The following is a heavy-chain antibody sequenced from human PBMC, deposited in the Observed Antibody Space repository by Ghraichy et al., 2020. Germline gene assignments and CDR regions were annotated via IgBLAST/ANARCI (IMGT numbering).Heavy chain of an antibody. CDR2: IYYSGST. Sequence: SQTLSLTCTVSGGSISSGGYYWSWIRQHPGKGLEWIGYIYYSGSTYYNPSLKSRVTISVDTSKNQFSLKLSSVTAADTAVYYCARANYCSGGSCWFDPWGQGTLVTVSS. CDR1: GGSISSGGYY. V-gene: IGHV4-31*03. CDR3: ARANYCSGGSCWFDP. J-gene: IGHJ5*02. D-gene: IGHD2-15*01.